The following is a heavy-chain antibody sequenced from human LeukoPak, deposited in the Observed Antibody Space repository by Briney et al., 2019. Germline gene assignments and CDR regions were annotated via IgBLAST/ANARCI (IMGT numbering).Heavy chain of an antibody. V-gene: IGHV3-11*04. D-gene: IGHD3-3*01. CDR1: GFTFSDYY. CDR2: ISSSGSTI. CDR3: ARARMAITIFGVVITYFDY. J-gene: IGHJ4*02. Sequence: KPGGSLRLSCAASGFTFSDYYMSWIRQAPGKGLEWVSYISSSGSTIYYADSVKGRFTISRDNAKNSLYLQMNSLRAEDTAVYYCARARMAITIFGVVITYFDYWGQGTLVTVSS.